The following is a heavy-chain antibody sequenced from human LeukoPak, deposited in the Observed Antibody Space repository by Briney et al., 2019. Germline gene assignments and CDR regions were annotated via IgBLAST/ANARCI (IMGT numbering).Heavy chain of an antibody. CDR3: ARDLWWQGGSYYYYYMDV. Sequence: SETLSLTCTVSGGSISSGGSYWGWIRQPPGKGLEWIGSIYYSGSTWYNPALKSRATISVDTPKNQFSLKLSSVTAADTAVYYCARDLWWQGGSYYYYYMDVWGKGTTVTVSS. CDR2: IYYSGST. J-gene: IGHJ6*03. D-gene: IGHD2-21*01. V-gene: IGHV4-39*07. CDR1: GGSISSGGSY.